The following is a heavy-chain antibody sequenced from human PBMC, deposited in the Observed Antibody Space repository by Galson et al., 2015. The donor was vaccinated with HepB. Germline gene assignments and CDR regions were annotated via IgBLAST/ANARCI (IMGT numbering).Heavy chain of an antibody. J-gene: IGHJ6*02. CDR2: ISSSSSTI. Sequence: SLRLSCAASGFTFSSYSMNWVRQAPGKGLEWVSYISSSSSTIYYADSVKGRFTISRDNAKNSLYLQMNSLRAEDTAVYYCARGGDIVVVSAASLGIFYGMDVWGQGTSVTVSS. V-gene: IGHV3-48*01. CDR1: GFTFSSYS. CDR3: ARGGDIVVVSAASLGIFYGMDV. D-gene: IGHD2-2*01.